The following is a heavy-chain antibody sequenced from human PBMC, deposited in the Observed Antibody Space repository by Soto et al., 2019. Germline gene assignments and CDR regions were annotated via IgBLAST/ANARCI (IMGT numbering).Heavy chain of an antibody. V-gene: IGHV4-39*01. D-gene: IGHD3-10*01. Sequence: PSETLSLTCTVSGGSISSSSYYWGWIRQPPGKGLEWIGSIYYSGSTYYNPSLKSRVTISVDTSKNQFSLKLSSVTAADTAVYYCARHGEYGSGSYQYYYYGMDVWGQGTTVT. CDR1: GGSISSSSYY. CDR2: IYYSGST. CDR3: ARHGEYGSGSYQYYYYGMDV. J-gene: IGHJ6*02.